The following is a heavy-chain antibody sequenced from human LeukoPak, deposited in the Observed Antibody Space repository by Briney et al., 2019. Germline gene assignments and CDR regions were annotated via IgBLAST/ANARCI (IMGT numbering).Heavy chain of an antibody. CDR3: AKAYYYDSSGYSRYYYYGMDV. CDR1: GFTFSSYA. Sequence: GGSLRLSCAASGFTFSSYAMSWVRQAPGKGLEWVSAISGSGGSTYYADSVKGRFTISRDNSKNTLYLQMNSLRAEDTAVYYCAKAYYYDSSGYSRYYYYGMDVWGQGTTVTVSS. CDR2: ISGSGGST. J-gene: IGHJ6*02. D-gene: IGHD3-22*01. V-gene: IGHV3-23*01.